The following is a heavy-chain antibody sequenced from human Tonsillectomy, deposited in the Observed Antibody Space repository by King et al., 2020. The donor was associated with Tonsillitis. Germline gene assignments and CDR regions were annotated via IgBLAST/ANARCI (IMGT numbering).Heavy chain of an antibody. CDR2: IYYSGST. V-gene: IGHV4-59*01. D-gene: IGHD3-10*01. J-gene: IGHJ4*02. Sequence: QLQESGPGLVKPSETLSLTCTVSGVSINNYYWTWVRPSPGKGLEWVGHIYYSGSTKYNPSLKSRVTISIDTYKNQFSLKLSSVTAADTAVYYCAALEKHYISWSYSTFFDYWGQGTLLTLSS. CDR3: AALEKHYISWSYSTFFDY. CDR1: GVSINNYY.